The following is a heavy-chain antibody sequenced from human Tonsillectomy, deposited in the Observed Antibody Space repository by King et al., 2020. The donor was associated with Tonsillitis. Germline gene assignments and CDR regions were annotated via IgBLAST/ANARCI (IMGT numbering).Heavy chain of an antibody. J-gene: IGHJ4*02. V-gene: IGHV1-2*02. Sequence: QLVQSGAEVKKPGASVKVSCKASGYTFTGYYVHWVRQAPGQGLEWVGWINPNSGATNYAQRFQGRVTMTRDTSISTAYMELSRLRSDDTAVFYCARGQLGDLSLEYWGQGTLVTVSS. CDR2: INPNSGAT. CDR3: ARGQLGDLSLEY. CDR1: GYTFTGYY. D-gene: IGHD3-16*02.